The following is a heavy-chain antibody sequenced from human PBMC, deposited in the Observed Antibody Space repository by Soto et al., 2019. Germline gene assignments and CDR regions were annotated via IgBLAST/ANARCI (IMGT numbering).Heavy chain of an antibody. Sequence: SVKVSCKASGVTFSSYAISWVRQAPGQGLEWMGGIIPIFGTANYAQKFQGRVTITADESTSTAYMELSSLRSEDTAVYYCARDQSLAGLRTMWGQGTLVTVSS. CDR1: GVTFSSYA. V-gene: IGHV1-69*13. J-gene: IGHJ4*02. CDR3: ARDQSLAGLRTM. D-gene: IGHD6-19*01. CDR2: IIPIFGTA.